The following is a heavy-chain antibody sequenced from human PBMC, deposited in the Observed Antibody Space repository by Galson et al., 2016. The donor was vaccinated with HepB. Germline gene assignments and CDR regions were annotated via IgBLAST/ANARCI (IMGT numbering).Heavy chain of an antibody. D-gene: IGHD4-17*01. J-gene: IGHJ4*02. V-gene: IGHV3-15*01. CDR1: GVTFTNAW. CDR3: STRKPPYGGYPLDY. Sequence: SLRLSCAASGVTFTNAWMSWVRQSPGKGLEWVGRIKCKTDGRTAEYSAPVKGRFTISRYDSKTNLYLQMNGLQSDDTAVYYCSTRKPPYGGYPLDYWGQGGLVTVSS. CDR2: IKCKTDGRTA.